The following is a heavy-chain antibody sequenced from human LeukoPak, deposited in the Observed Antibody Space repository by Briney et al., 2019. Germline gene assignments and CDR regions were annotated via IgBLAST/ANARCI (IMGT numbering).Heavy chain of an antibody. D-gene: IGHD1-1*01. CDR3: ARGPHDLDY. J-gene: IGHJ4*02. Sequence: GGSLRLSCAASGFTFSSYSMNWVRQAPGKGLEWVSYISSSSSTIYYADSVKGRFTISRDNAKNSLYLQMNSLRAEDTAVYYCARGPHDLDYWGQGTLVTVSS. V-gene: IGHV3-48*01. CDR2: ISSSSSTI. CDR1: GFTFSSYS.